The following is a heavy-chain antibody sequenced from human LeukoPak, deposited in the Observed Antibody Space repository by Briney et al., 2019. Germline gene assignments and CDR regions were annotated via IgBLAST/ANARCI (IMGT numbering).Heavy chain of an antibody. CDR2: IYSSGSN. V-gene: IGHV4-4*07. CDR3: AREPTSGREPTSGQPLDY. Sequence: SETLSLTCTVSGGSISGYFWSWIRQPAGEGLEWIGRIYSSGSNNYNPSLKSRVTMSLDTSKNHLSLNLSSVTAADTAVYYCAREPTSGREPTSGQPLDYWGQGTLVTVSS. J-gene: IGHJ4*02. D-gene: IGHD5-12*01. CDR1: GGSISGYF.